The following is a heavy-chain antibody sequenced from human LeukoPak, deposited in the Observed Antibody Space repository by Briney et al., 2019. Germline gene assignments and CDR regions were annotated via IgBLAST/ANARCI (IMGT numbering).Heavy chain of an antibody. J-gene: IGHJ4*01. CDR2: ISYDGSNK. D-gene: IGHD4/OR15-4a*01. Sequence: GGSLRLSCAASGFTFSSYGMHWVRQPPGKGLDWVAVISYDGSNKYYADSGKGRFTISRDNSKNTLYLQMNSLRAEDTAVYYCVRGGAYYYFDYWGQGTLVTVSS. CDR3: VRGGAYYYFDY. CDR1: GFTFSSYG. V-gene: IGHV3-30*03.